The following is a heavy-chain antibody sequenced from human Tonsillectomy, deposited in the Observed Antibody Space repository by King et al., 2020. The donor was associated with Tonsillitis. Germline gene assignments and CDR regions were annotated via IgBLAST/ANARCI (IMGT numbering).Heavy chain of an antibody. Sequence: VQLVESGGGVVQPGRSLRLSCAASGFTFSSYGMHWVRQAPGKGLEWVAVIWYDGSNKYYADSVKGRFTISRDNSKHTLYLPMNSLRAEDTAEYYCARTPGNHSTPGGWFDPWGQGTLVTVSS. CDR3: ARTPGNHSTPGGWFDP. CDR1: GFTFSSYG. CDR2: IWYDGSNK. V-gene: IGHV3-33*01. J-gene: IGHJ5*02. D-gene: IGHD2-15*01.